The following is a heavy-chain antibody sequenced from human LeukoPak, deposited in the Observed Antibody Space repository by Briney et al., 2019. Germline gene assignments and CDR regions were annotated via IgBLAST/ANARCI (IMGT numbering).Heavy chain of an antibody. CDR3: ARIRSGWYVGTFDY. J-gene: IGHJ4*02. V-gene: IGHV3-7*01. CDR2: IKQDGSEK. D-gene: IGHD6-19*01. CDR1: GFTFRTYD. Sequence: GGSLRLSCAASGFTFRTYDMSWVRQAPGKGLEWVANIKQDGSEKYYVDSVKGRFTISRDNAKNSLYLQMNSLRAEDTAVYYCARIRSGWYVGTFDYWGQGTLVTVSS.